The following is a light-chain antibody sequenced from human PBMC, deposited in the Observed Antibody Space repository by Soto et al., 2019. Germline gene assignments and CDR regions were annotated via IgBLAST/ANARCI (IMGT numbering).Light chain of an antibody. CDR2: SNY. V-gene: IGLV1-44*01. CDR3: SAWDASLNGYV. Sequence: VLAQAHAASGTSRQRPTIACAGGSSNIGSKTVNWYQQLPGTAPKLLIYSNYQRPSGVPDRFSGSKSGTSASLAISGLQSEDEADYYCSAWDASLNGYVFGTGTKVTVL. CDR1: SSNIGSKT. J-gene: IGLJ1*01.